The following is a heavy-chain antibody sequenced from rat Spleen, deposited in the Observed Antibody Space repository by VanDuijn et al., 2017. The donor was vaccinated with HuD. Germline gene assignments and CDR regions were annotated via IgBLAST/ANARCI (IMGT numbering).Heavy chain of an antibody. D-gene: IGHD4-3*01. CDR2: INSAGST. CDR1: GYSITFNY. J-gene: IGHJ3*01. V-gene: IGHV3-3*01. Sequence: EVQLQESGPGLVKPSQSLSLTCSVTGYSITFNYWGWIRKFPGNKLECMGYINSAGSTNYNPSLKSRISITRDTSKNQFFLQLNSITADNTATYYCASAVRGTDWFAYWGQGTLVTVSS. CDR3: ASAVRGTDWFAY.